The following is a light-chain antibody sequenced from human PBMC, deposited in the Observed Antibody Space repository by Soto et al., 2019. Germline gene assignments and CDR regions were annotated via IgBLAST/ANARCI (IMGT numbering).Light chain of an antibody. CDR2: GAS. V-gene: IGKV3-15*01. J-gene: IGKJ4*01. Sequence: EIVMTQSPATLSVSPGERATLSCRASQSVSSNLAWYQQKPGQAPRLLIYGASTRATGIPARFSGSGSGTEFTLTISSLQFEDFALFYCQQYHNWPLTFGGGTKVEI. CDR3: QQYHNWPLT. CDR1: QSVSSN.